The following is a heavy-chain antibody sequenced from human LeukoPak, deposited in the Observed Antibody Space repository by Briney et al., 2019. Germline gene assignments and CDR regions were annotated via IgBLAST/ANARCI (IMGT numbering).Heavy chain of an antibody. CDR1: GFTFSSYA. CDR3: AKGFQYSGSGDAFDI. V-gene: IGHV3-23*01. J-gene: IGHJ3*02. D-gene: IGHD1-26*01. Sequence: GGSLRLSCAASGFTFSSYAMSWVRQAPGKGLEWVSAISGSGGSTYYADSVKGRFTISRDNSKNTLYLQMNSLRAEDTAAYYCAKGFQYSGSGDAFDIWGQGTMVTVSS. CDR2: ISGSGGST.